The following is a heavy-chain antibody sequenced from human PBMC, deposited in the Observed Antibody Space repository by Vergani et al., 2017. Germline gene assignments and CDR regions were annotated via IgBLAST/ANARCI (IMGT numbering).Heavy chain of an antibody. J-gene: IGHJ6*02. V-gene: IGHV4-34*01. CDR2: INHSGST. Sequence: QVQLQQWGAGLLKPSETLSLTCAVYGGSFSGYYWSWIRQPPGKGLEWIGEINHSGSTNYNPSLKSRVTISVDTSKNQFSLKLSSVTAADTAVYYCARGTRGNVMDVGGQGTTVTVSS. CDR3: ARGTRGNVMDV. CDR1: GGSFSGYY. D-gene: IGHD3-16*01.